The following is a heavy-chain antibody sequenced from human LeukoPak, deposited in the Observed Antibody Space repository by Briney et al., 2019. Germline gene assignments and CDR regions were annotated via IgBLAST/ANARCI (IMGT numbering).Heavy chain of an antibody. CDR2: ISWNSGSI. CDR1: GFTFDDYA. J-gene: IGHJ3*02. Sequence: PGRSLRLSCAASGFTFDDYAMHWVRQAPGKGLEWVSGISWNSGSIGYADSVKGRFTISRDNSKNTLYLQMNSLRAEDTAVYYCAREDRDAFDIWGQGTMVTVSS. V-gene: IGHV3-9*01. CDR3: AREDRDAFDI.